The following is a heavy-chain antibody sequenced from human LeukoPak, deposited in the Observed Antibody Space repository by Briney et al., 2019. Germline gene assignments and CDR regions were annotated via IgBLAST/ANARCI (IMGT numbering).Heavy chain of an antibody. CDR1: GFTFSSYA. V-gene: IGHV3-23*01. CDR3: AKEGGNGVRGAFDI. J-gene: IGHJ3*02. D-gene: IGHD4-17*01. Sequence: GGSLRLSCAASGFTFSSYAMNWVCQAPGKGLEWVSVISGSGGSTYYADSVKGRFTMSRDNSKNTLYLQMNSLRAEDTAVYYCAKEGGNGVRGAFDIWGQGTMVTVSS. CDR2: ISGSGGST.